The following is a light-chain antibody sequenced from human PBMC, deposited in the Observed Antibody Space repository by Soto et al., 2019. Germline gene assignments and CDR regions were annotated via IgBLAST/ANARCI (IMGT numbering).Light chain of an antibody. V-gene: IGLV2-14*01. J-gene: IGLJ3*02. Sequence: QSVLPQPASVSGSPGQSITISCTGTSSDVGGFNYVSWYQQYPGEAPKLLIYEVSNRPSGVSSRFSGSKSGNTASLPISGLQADDEGDYYCSSFTTSNTWVFGGGTKVTVL. CDR3: SSFTTSNTWV. CDR2: EVS. CDR1: SSDVGGFNY.